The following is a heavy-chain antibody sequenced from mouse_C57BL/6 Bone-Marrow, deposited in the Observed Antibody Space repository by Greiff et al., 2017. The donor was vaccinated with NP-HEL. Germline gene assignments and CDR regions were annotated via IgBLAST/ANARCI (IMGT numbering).Heavy chain of an antibody. V-gene: IGHV1-55*01. CDR3: ARERSRRRYAMDY. CDR1: GYTFTSYW. Sequence: VKLMESGAELVKPGASVKMSCKASGYTFTSYWITWVKQRPGQGLEWIGDIYPGSGSTNYNEKFKSKATLTVDTSSSTAYMQLSSLTSEDSAVYYCARERSRRRYAMDYWGQGTSVTVSS. D-gene: IGHD2-12*01. CDR2: IYPGSGST. J-gene: IGHJ4*01.